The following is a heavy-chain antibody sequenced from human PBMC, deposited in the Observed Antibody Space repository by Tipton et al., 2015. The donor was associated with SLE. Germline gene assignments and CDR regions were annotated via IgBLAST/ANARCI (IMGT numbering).Heavy chain of an antibody. Sequence: TLSLTCTVSGGSISSGSYYWSWIRQPAGKGLEWIGYIYYSGNTHYSPSLKSRVTMSVDTSKNQFSLKLSSVTAADTAVYYCARNHYHISTGYSDAFDIWGQGTMVTVSS. CDR2: IYYSGNT. V-gene: IGHV4-31*03. CDR3: ARNHYHISTGYSDAFDI. D-gene: IGHD3-9*01. J-gene: IGHJ3*02. CDR1: GGSISSGSYY.